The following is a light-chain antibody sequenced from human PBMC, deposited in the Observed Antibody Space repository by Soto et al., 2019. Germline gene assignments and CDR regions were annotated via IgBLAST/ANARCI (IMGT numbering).Light chain of an antibody. CDR2: EVT. CDR1: SGDIGSYNR. V-gene: IGLV2-14*01. CDR3: SSYTNINTRACV. Sequence: LTQPASVSGSPGQSITISCTGTSGDIGSYNRVSWYQRHPGKAPKLIIYEVTDRPSGVSNRFSGSKSGNTASLTISGLQAEDEAEYYCSSYTNINTRACVFGTGTKVTVL. J-gene: IGLJ1*01.